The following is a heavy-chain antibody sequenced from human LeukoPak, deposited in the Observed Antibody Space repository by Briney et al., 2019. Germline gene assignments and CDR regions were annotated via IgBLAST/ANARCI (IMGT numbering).Heavy chain of an antibody. CDR3: ARSYGGYVLDE. D-gene: IGHD5-12*01. V-gene: IGHV4-59*02. CDR1: GGSVSSLY. J-gene: IGHJ4*02. Sequence: SETLSLTCIVSGGSVSSLYWHWIRQSPEKGLEWIGYAYSTGGAKYNPSPKNRVTMSLDTPKNHFSLKLTSVTAADTAVYFCARSYGGYVLDEWGQGTLVVVSS. CDR2: AYSTGGA.